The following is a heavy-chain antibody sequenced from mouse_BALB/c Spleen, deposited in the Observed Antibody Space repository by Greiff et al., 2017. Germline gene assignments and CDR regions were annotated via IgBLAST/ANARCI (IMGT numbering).Heavy chain of an antibody. D-gene: IGHD3-1*01. CDR1: GFTFSSYG. V-gene: IGHV5-6*01. J-gene: IGHJ3*01. CDR3: ARPSSGYSWFAY. Sequence: EVQLVESGGDLVKPGGSLKLSCAASGFTFSSYGMSWVRQTPDKRLEWVATISSGGSYTYYPDSVKGRFTISRDNAKNTLYLQMSSLKSEDTAMYYCARPSSGYSWFAYWGQGTLVTVSA. CDR2: ISSGGSYT.